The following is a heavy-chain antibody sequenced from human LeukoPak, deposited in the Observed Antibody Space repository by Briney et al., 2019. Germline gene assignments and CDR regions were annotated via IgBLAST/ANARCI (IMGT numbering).Heavy chain of an antibody. V-gene: IGHV3-53*01. CDR3: AREEETVKAVGP. CDR2: IYAGGST. Sequence: GGSLRLSCAASGFTVSSSYMNWVRQAPGKGLEWVSIIYAGGSTYYAGSVEGRFTISRDNSKNTLYLQMNSLRAEDTAVYYCAREEETVKAVGPWGQGTLVTVSS. CDR1: GFTVSSSY. D-gene: IGHD4-17*01. J-gene: IGHJ5*02.